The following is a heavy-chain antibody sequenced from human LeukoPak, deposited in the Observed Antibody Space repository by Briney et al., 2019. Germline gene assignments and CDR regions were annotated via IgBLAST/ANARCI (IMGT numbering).Heavy chain of an antibody. CDR3: ARDWTIVVPAAITSLYYFDY. Sequence: ASVKVSCKASGYTFTGYYMHWVRQAPGQGLEWMGWINPTSGGTNYAQKFQGRVTMTRDTSISTAYMELSRLRSDDTAVYYCARDWTIVVPAAITSLYYFDYWGQGTLVTVSS. CDR1: GYTFTGYY. V-gene: IGHV1-2*02. CDR2: INPTSGGT. J-gene: IGHJ4*02. D-gene: IGHD2-2*02.